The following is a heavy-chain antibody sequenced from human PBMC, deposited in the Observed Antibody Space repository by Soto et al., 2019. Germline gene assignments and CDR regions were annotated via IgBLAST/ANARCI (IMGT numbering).Heavy chain of an antibody. V-gene: IGHV3-48*02. J-gene: IGHJ4*02. CDR3: AREGAVPDYYDSSGYYPFDY. D-gene: IGHD3-22*01. CDR2: ISSSSSTI. Sequence: GSLRLSCAASGFTFSSYSMNWVRQAPGKGLEWVSYISSSSSTIYYADSVKGRFTISRDNAKNSLYLQMNSLRDEDTAVYYCAREGAVPDYYDSSGYYPFDYWGQGTLVTVS. CDR1: GFTFSSYS.